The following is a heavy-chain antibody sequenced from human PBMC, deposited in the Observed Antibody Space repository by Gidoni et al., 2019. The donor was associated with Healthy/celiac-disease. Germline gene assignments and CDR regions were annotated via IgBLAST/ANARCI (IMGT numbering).Heavy chain of an antibody. D-gene: IGHD5-12*01. Sequence: QVQLVQSGAAVKKPGASVKVSCKASGSTFTSYGISWVRQAPGQGLEWMGWISAYNGNTNYAQKLQGRVTMTTDTSTSTAYMELRSLRSDDTAVYYCARVVRRYIVATLRGHFDYWGQGTLVTVSS. J-gene: IGHJ4*02. CDR1: GSTFTSYG. CDR2: ISAYNGNT. CDR3: ARVVRRYIVATLRGHFDY. V-gene: IGHV1-18*01.